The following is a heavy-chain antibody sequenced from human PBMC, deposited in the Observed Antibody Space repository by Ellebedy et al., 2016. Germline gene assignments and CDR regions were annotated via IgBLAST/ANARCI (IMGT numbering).Heavy chain of an antibody. CDR3: ARGLYCTGGTCSYYGMDV. Sequence: GGSLRLXXAGSGFTFSSYSFHWVRQAPGKGLEWVAPISGSSDYIYHADSVKGRFTIFRDNAQNSLFLQMNSLRAEDTAVYYCARGLYCTGGTCSYYGMDVWGQGTPVTVSS. CDR2: ISGSSDYI. CDR1: GFTFSSYS. D-gene: IGHD2-15*01. J-gene: IGHJ6*02. V-gene: IGHV3-21*01.